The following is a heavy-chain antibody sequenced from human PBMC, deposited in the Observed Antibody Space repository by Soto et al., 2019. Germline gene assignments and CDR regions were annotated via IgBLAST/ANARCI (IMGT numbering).Heavy chain of an antibody. J-gene: IGHJ4*02. CDR2: ISAYNGNT. D-gene: IGHD6-19*01. V-gene: IGHV1-18*01. CDR3: ERNIIAVAGTGYFDY. Sequence: ASVKVSCKASGYTFTSYGISWVRQAPGQGLEWMGWISAYNGNTNYAQKLQGRVTMTTDTSTSTAYMELRSLRSDDTAVYYCERNIIAVAGTGYFDYWGQGTLVTVSS. CDR1: GYTFTSYG.